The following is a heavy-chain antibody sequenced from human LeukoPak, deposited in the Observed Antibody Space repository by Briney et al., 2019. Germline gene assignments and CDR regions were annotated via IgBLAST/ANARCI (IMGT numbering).Heavy chain of an antibody. V-gene: IGHV4-59*01. D-gene: IGHD3-10*01. CDR2: IFYTGNT. Sequence: SETLSLTCTVSGGSITEYYWSWIRQPPGKGLEWIGYIFYTGNTNYNPSLKSRVTISVDASKNQFSLQLSSVTAADTAVYYCAMAGGSGTYYVDYWGQGTLVTVSS. CDR3: AMAGGSGTYYVDY. CDR1: GGSITEYY. J-gene: IGHJ4*02.